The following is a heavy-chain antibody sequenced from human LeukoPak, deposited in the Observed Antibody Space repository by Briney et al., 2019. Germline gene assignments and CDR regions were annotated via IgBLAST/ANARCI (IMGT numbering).Heavy chain of an antibody. CDR1: GFTFSSYE. CDR3: ARDGGDSSGWTQGWFDP. J-gene: IGHJ5*02. D-gene: IGHD6-19*01. Sequence: GGSLRLSCAASGFTFSSYEMNWVRQAPGKGLEWVSYISSSGSTIYYADSVKGLFTISRDNAKNSLYLQMNSLRAEDTAVYYCARDGGDSSGWTQGWFDPWGQGTLVTVSS. CDR2: ISSSGSTI. V-gene: IGHV3-48*03.